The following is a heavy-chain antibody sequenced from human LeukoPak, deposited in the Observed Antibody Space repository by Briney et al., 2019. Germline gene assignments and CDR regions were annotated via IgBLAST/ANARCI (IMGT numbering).Heavy chain of an antibody. J-gene: IGHJ5*02. CDR1: GGSISSSSYY. V-gene: IGHV4-39*07. Sequence: SETLSLTCTVSGGSISSSSYYWGWIRQPPGKGLEWIGSIYYSGSTYYNPSLKSRVTISVDTSKNQFSLKLSSVTAADTAVYYCASTRGVWFDPWGQGTLVTVSS. D-gene: IGHD2-2*01. CDR3: ASTRGVWFDP. CDR2: IYYSGST.